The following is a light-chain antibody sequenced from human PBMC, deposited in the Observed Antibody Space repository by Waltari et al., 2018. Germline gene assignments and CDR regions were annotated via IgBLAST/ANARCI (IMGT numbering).Light chain of an antibody. Sequence: DVVLTQSPLSLPVTLGQPASISCKSSQSLVHSDGNTYLAWFHQKPGQSPRRLMYKVSNRESGVPDRFSASGSGTDFTLKISRVEAEDVGVYYCMQGTHWPLTFGGGTKVEMK. CDR3: MQGTHWPLT. J-gene: IGKJ4*01. V-gene: IGKV2-30*02. CDR1: QSLVHSDGNTY. CDR2: KVS.